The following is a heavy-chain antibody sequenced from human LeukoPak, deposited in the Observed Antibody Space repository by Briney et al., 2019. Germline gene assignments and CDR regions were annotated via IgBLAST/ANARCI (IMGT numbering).Heavy chain of an antibody. CDR1: GFTVSSNY. D-gene: IGHD6-19*01. CDR3: ASASSIAVAGTPSYYYGMDV. V-gene: IGHV3-66*01. Sequence: GGSLRLSCAASGFTVSSNYMSWVRQAPGKGLEWVSVIYSGGSTYYADSVKGRFTISRDNSKNTLYLQMNSLRAEDTAVYCCASASSIAVAGTPSYYYGMDVWGQGTTVTVSS. CDR2: IYSGGST. J-gene: IGHJ6*02.